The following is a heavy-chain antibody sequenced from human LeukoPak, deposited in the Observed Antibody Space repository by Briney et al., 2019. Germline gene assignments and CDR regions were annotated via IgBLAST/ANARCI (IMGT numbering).Heavy chain of an antibody. J-gene: IGHJ4*02. CDR1: GFTGSNNY. D-gene: IGHD3-3*01. V-gene: IGHV3-23*01. CDR3: AKDAPLGPSGYLGYFDY. CDR2: ISGSGGST. Sequence: GGSLRLSCAASGFTGSNNYVSWVRQAPGMGLEWVSAISGSGGSTYYADSVKGRFTISRDNSKNTLYLQMNSLRAEDTAVYYCAKDAPLGPSGYLGYFDYWGQGTLVTVSS.